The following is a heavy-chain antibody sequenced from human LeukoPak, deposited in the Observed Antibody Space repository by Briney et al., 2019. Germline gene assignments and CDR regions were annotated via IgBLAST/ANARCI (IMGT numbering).Heavy chain of an antibody. CDR1: GYIFMQYG. CDR2: ISTYNGNA. J-gene: IGHJ6*03. V-gene: IGHV1-18*01. CDR3: ARRTGYNSYYMDV. D-gene: IGHD3/OR15-3a*01. Sequence: ASVKVSRKASGYIFMQYGISWVRQAPGQGLEWMAWISTYNGNANYAQKFQGRVTMTTDTSTSTAYMELRSLRSDDTAVYYCARRTGYNSYYMDVWGQGTTVIVSS.